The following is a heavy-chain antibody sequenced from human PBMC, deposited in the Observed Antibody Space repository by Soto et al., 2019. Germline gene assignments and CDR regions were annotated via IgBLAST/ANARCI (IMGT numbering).Heavy chain of an antibody. CDR3: ARGRDDYKRSWYYFDY. D-gene: IGHD4-4*01. J-gene: IGHJ4*02. Sequence: TSETLSLTYTVSGGPISSGGYYWSWIRQHPGKGLEWIGYIYYSGSTYYNPSLKSRVTISVDKSKNQFSLKLNSVTAADTAVYYCARGRDDYKRSWYYFDYWGQGALVTVS. CDR2: IYYSGST. CDR1: GGPISSGGYY. V-gene: IGHV4-31*03.